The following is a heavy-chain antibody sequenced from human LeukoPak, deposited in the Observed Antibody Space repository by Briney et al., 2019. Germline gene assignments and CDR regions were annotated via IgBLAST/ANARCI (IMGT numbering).Heavy chain of an antibody. CDR1: GFTFSSYA. CDR2: ISSSGNTI. J-gene: IGHJ4*02. V-gene: IGHV3-48*01. D-gene: IGHD3-3*01. CDR3: ARNYYGHSDFDY. Sequence: GGSLRLSCAASGFTFSSYAMSWVRQAPGKGLEWVSYISSSGNTIYYADSVKGRFTISRDNAKNLVYLQMNSLRAEDTAVYYCARNYYGHSDFDYWGQGTLVTVSS.